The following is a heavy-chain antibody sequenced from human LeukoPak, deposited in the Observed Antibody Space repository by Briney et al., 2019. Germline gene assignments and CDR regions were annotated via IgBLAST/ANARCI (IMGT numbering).Heavy chain of an antibody. D-gene: IGHD3-10*01. CDR2: IHYPEST. CDR1: GFSISNGFL. CDR3: ARGRGGQVGSRWHPDAHHDY. J-gene: IGHJ4*02. V-gene: IGHV4-38-2*01. Sequence: PSETLSLTCAESGFSISNGFLWGWIRRPPGKGLEWIGTIHYPESTYYNPSLNSRLTISLDASKNRFSLKLSSVTAADTAQYYCARGRGGQVGSRWHPDAHHDYWGQGILVTVSS.